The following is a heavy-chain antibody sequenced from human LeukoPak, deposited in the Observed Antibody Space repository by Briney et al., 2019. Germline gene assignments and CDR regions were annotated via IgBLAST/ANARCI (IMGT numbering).Heavy chain of an antibody. CDR3: AKRVGTDLYYDFWSGYSYFDY. D-gene: IGHD3-3*01. CDR2: IRGSGGST. V-gene: IGHV3-23*01. CDR1: GFTFSSYA. Sequence: SGGSLRLSCAASGFTFSSYAMSWVRQAPGKGLEWVSAIRGSGGSTYYADSVKGRFTISRDNSKNTLYLQMNSLRAEDTAVYYCAKRVGTDLYYDFWSGYSYFDYRGQGTLVTVSS. J-gene: IGHJ4*02.